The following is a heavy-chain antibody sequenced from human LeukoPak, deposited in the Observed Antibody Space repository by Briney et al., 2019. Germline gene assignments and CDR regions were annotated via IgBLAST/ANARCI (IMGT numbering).Heavy chain of an antibody. V-gene: IGHV3-23*01. D-gene: IGHD6-19*01. CDR1: GFTFSNYA. CDR2: ITGSGGST. J-gene: IGHJ3*02. CDR3: TGGGWSTDAFDI. Sequence: GSLRLSCAASGFTFSNYAMSWVRQAPGKGLEWVSGITGSGGSTNYADSVKGRFTISRDNSKNTLYLQMSSLRAEDTAVYYCTGGGWSTDAFDIWGQGTMVTVSS.